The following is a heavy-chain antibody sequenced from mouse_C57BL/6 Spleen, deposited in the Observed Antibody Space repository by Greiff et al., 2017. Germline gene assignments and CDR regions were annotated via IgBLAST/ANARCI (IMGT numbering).Heavy chain of an antibody. Sequence: QVQLQQPGAELVKPGASVKLSCKASGYTFTSYWMHWVKQRPGRGLEWIGSIDPNSGGTKYNEKFKSKATLTVDKPSSTAYMQLSSLTSEDSAVYYCARNYYDYVGDAMDYWGQGTSVTVSS. CDR1: GYTFTSYW. D-gene: IGHD2-4*01. J-gene: IGHJ4*01. CDR2: IDPNSGGT. CDR3: ARNYYDYVGDAMDY. V-gene: IGHV1-72*01.